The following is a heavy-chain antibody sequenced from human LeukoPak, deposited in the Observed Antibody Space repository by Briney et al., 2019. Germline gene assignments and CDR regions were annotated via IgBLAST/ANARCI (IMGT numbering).Heavy chain of an antibody. CDR2: IYTSGST. Sequence: SETLSLTCTVSGGPISSYYWSWLRQPPGKGLAWIGYIYTSGSTNYNPSLKSRVTISVDTPKNQFSLQLSSVTAADTAVYYCARHTRIAAPIDYWGQGTLVTVSS. J-gene: IGHJ4*02. V-gene: IGHV4-4*09. D-gene: IGHD6-6*01. CDR3: ARHTRIAAPIDY. CDR1: GGPISSYY.